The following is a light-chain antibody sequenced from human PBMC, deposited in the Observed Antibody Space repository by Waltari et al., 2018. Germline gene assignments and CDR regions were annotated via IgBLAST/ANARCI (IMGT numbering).Light chain of an antibody. J-gene: IGKJ4*01. CDR1: KDIKQS. CDR2: DAS. V-gene: IGKV1-33*01. Sequence: DIHMTQSPSSLSAPVGDRVTITCQASKDIKQSLNWFHQKPGTAPEVLIFDASNSQTGAPSRFSGSGSGTDFTFTISSLQPEDMGTYYCQQYHSVPLTFGGGTTVEIK. CDR3: QQYHSVPLT.